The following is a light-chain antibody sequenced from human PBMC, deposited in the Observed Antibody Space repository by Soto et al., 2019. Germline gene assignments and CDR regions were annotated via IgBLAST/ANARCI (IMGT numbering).Light chain of an antibody. CDR3: KKYNNWTPIT. CDR2: GAS. V-gene: IGKV3-15*01. Sequence: EIVMTQSPATLSVSPGERATLSCRASQSVSSNLAWYQQKPGQAPRLLIYGASTRATGIPARFSGSGSGTEITLTISSLKSEDFAVYYCKKYNNWTPITFGQGTRLEIK. J-gene: IGKJ5*01. CDR1: QSVSSN.